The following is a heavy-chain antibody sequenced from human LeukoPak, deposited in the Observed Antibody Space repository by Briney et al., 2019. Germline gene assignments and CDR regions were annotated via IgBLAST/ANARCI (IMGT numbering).Heavy chain of an antibody. D-gene: IGHD2-2*01. CDR1: EFTFSSYN. V-gene: IGHV3-21*01. J-gene: IGHJ6*04. CDR3: ARDDIVVVPATDYGMDV. CDR2: INPSSSYI. Sequence: PGGSLRLSCVASEFTFSSYNMNWVRQAPGKGLEWLSSINPSSSYINYADSVKGRFTISRDNSKNTLYLQMNSLRAEDTAVYYCARDDIVVVPATDYGMDVWGKGTTVTVSS.